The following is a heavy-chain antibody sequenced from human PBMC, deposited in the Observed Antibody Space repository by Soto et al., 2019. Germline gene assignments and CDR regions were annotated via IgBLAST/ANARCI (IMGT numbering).Heavy chain of an antibody. J-gene: IGHJ5*02. CDR3: AREGYGENWFDP. V-gene: IGHV3-33*08. D-gene: IGHD4-17*01. Sequence: GGSLRLSCAASGFTFSSYAMSWVRQAPGKGLEWVAVICDDGSNKYYADSVKGRFTISRDNSKNTLYLQMNSLRAEDTAVYYCAREGYGENWFDPWGQGTLVTVSS. CDR1: GFTFSSYA. CDR2: ICDDGSNK.